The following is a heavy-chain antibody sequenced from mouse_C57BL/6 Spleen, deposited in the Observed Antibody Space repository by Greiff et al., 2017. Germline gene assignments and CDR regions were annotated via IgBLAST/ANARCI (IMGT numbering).Heavy chain of an antibody. CDR2: IYPRSGNT. CDR1: GYTFTSYG. Sequence: QVQLQQSGAELARPGASVKLSCKASGYTFTSYGISWVKQSTGQGLEWIGEIYPRSGNTYYNEKFKGKATLTADKSSSTAYMELRSLTSEDSAVYFCARGATVVDGYAMDYWGQGTSVTVSS. D-gene: IGHD1-1*01. V-gene: IGHV1-81*01. CDR3: ARGATVVDGYAMDY. J-gene: IGHJ4*01.